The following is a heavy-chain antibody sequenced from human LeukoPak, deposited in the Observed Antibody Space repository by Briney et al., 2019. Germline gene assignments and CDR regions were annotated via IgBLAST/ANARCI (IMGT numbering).Heavy chain of an antibody. CDR1: GFTFSDYS. D-gene: IGHD5-18*01. J-gene: IGHJ4*02. V-gene: IGHV3-21*01. Sequence: GGSLRLSCAASGFTFSDYSMNWVRQAPGKGLEWAASIGSSSPYIYYTDSVKGRFTISRDNAKNSLYLQMNSLRAEDTAVYYCARLYSRVGPFDYWGQGTLVTVSS. CDR2: IGSSSPYI. CDR3: ARLYSRVGPFDY.